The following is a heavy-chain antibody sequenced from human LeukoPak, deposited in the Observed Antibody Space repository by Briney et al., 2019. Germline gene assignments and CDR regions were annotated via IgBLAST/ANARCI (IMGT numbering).Heavy chain of an antibody. V-gene: IGHV1-69*04. CDR2: IIPILGIA. CDR1: GGIFSSYA. CDR3: ARDLPPYYFDY. Sequence: ASVKVSCKASGGIFSSYAISWVRQAPGQGLEWMGRIIPILGIANYAQKFQGRVTITADKSTSTAYMDLSSLRSEDTAVYYCARDLPPYYFDYWGQGTLVTVAS. J-gene: IGHJ4*02.